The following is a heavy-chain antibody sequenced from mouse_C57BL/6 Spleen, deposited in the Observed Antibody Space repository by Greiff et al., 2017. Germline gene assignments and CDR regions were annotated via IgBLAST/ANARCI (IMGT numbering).Heavy chain of an antibody. J-gene: IGHJ2*01. V-gene: IGHV1-15*01. CDR2: IDPETGGT. CDR1: GYTFTDYE. Sequence: QVQLKESGAELVRPGASVTLSCKASGYTFTDYEMHWVKQTPVHGLEWIGAIDPETGGTAYNQKFKGKAILTADKSSSTAYMELRSLTSEDSAVYYCTRGGLELNFDYWGQGTTLTVAS. D-gene: IGHD3-3*01. CDR3: TRGGLELNFDY.